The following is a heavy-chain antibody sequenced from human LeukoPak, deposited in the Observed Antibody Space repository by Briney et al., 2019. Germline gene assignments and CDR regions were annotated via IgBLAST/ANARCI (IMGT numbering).Heavy chain of an antibody. CDR2: INPSVGSA. CDR3: ARDVSQGSGSYRNQAFDY. J-gene: IGHJ4*02. Sequence: ASVEVSCKASGYTFTGYYMHWVRQAPGQGLEWMGIINPSVGSANYAQKLQGRVTMTRDTSTSTVYMELSSLRSEDTAVYYCARDVSQGSGSYRNQAFDYWGQGTLVTVSS. CDR1: GYTFTGYY. V-gene: IGHV1-46*04. D-gene: IGHD3-10*01.